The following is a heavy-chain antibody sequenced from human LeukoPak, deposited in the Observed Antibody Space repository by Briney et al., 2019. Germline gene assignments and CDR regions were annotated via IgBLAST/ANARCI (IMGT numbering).Heavy chain of an antibody. D-gene: IGHD3-3*01. CDR2: IYYSGST. V-gene: IGHV4-31*03. CDR1: GGSISSGGYY. J-gene: IGHJ4*02. CDR3: ARVFSPRSIWSGYSDY. Sequence: PSQTLPLTCTVSGGSISSGGYYWSWIRQHPGKGLEWIGYIYYSGSTYYNPSLKSRLTISVDTSKNQFSLKLSSVTAADTAVYYCARVFSPRSIWSGYSDYWGQGTLVTISS.